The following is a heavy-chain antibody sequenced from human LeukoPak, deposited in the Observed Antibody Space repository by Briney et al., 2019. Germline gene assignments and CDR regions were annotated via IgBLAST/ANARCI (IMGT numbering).Heavy chain of an antibody. CDR1: NYTFTDYG. CDR3: ARALAVTGRGPRDFDF. V-gene: IGHV1-18*01. D-gene: IGHD6-19*01. J-gene: IGHJ4*02. CDR2: VSAFNGHT. Sequence: GASVRVSCKASNYTFTDYGINWVRQAPGQGLEWVGWVSAFNGHTFYAQKFQGRITMTTDTSTSTAHMELRSLTSGDTAVYYCARALAVTGRGPRDFDFWGQGTLVTVSS.